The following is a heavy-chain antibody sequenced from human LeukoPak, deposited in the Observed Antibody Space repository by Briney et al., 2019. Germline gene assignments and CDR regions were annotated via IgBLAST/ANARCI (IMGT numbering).Heavy chain of an antibody. Sequence: SETLSLTCTVSGGSVSSGSYYWSWIRQPPGKGLEWIGYIYYSGSTNYNPSLKSRVTISVDTSKNQFSLKLSPVTAADTAVYYCARARRRDYYGMDVWGQGTTVTVSS. V-gene: IGHV4-61*01. CDR1: GGSVSSGSYY. CDR3: ARARRRDYYGMDV. J-gene: IGHJ6*02. CDR2: IYYSGST.